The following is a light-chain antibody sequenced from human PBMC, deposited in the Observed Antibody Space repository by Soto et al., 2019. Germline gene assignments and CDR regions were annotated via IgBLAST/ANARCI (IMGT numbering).Light chain of an antibody. V-gene: IGKV3-20*01. CDR3: QHFGGTTFT. CDR2: GAS. CDR1: QSVSSSY. Sequence: ELVLTQSPGTLSLSPGERGTLSCRASQSVSSSYIAWYQQRPGQTPSLLIYGASTRATGIPDRFSGSGSGTHFTLTISRLEPGDFAVYYCQHFGGTTFTFGQGTRLEIK. J-gene: IGKJ5*01.